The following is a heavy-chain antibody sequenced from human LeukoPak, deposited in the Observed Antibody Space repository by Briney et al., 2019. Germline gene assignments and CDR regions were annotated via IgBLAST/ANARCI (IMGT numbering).Heavy chain of an antibody. CDR3: ATDLISNTYYYDSSGYSLGY. CDR2: FDPEDGET. J-gene: IGHJ4*02. V-gene: IGHV1-24*01. CDR1: GYSLTELS. D-gene: IGHD3-22*01. Sequence: ASVMVSCKVSGYSLTELSMDWVRQAPGKWLEWMGGFDPEDGETIYAQKFQGRVTMTEDTSTDTAYMELSSLRSEDTAVYYCATDLISNTYYYDSSGYSLGYWGQGTLVTVSS.